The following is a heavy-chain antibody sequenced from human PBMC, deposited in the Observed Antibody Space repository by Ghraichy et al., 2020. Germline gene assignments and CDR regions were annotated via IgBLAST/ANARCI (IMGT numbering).Heavy chain of an antibody. Sequence: ESLNISCAASGFTFSSSAMSWVRQAPGKGLEWVSFITTNGGSTYYADSVKGRLAISRDNSKNTLYLQMNSLRPEDTAVYYCAKASGGGTGFDSWGQGTLVTVSS. CDR1: GFTFSSSA. D-gene: IGHD1-26*01. J-gene: IGHJ4*02. V-gene: IGHV3-23*01. CDR3: AKASGGGTGFDS. CDR2: ITTNGGST.